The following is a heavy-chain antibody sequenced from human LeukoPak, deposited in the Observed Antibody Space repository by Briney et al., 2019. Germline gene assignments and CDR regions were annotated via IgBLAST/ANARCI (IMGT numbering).Heavy chain of an antibody. J-gene: IGHJ4*02. Sequence: GGSLRLSCAASGFTFSSYEMNWVRQAPGKGLEWVSYISSSGSTIYYADSVKGRFTISRDNAKNSLYLQMNSLRSEDTAVYYCARTDEKYSSSWYHGGWYFDYWGQGTLVTVSS. CDR2: ISSSGSTI. D-gene: IGHD6-13*01. CDR3: ARTDEKYSSSWYHGGWYFDY. V-gene: IGHV3-48*03. CDR1: GFTFSSYE.